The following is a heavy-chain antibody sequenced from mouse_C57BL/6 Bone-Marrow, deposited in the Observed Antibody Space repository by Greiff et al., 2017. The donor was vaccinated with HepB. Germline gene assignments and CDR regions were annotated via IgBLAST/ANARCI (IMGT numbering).Heavy chain of an antibody. D-gene: IGHD2-1*01. V-gene: IGHV2-5*01. CDR2: IWSGGST. J-gene: IGHJ4*01. CDR3: AKNGGNYRGDAMDY. Sequence: VQGVESGPGLVQPSQSLSITCTVSGFSLTSYGVHWVRQSPGKGLEWLGVIWSGGSTDYNAAFMSRLSITKDNSKSQVFFKMNSLQADDTAIYYCAKNGGNYRGDAMDYWGQGTSVTVSS. CDR1: GFSLTSYG.